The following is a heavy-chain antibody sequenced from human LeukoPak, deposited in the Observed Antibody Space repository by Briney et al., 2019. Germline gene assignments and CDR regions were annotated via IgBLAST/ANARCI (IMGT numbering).Heavy chain of an antibody. J-gene: IGHJ4*02. D-gene: IGHD5-18*01. Sequence: SETLSLTCTVSGGSISSSSYYWGWIRQPPGKGLEWIGSIYYSGSTYYNPSLKSRVTISVDTSKNQFSLKLSSVTAADTAVYYCAREREDTAAYFDYWGQGTLVTVSS. CDR2: IYYSGST. CDR1: GGSISSSSYY. V-gene: IGHV4-39*07. CDR3: AREREDTAAYFDY.